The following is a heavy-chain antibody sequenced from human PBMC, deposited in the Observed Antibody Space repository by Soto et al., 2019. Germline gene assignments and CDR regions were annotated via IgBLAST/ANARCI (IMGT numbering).Heavy chain of an antibody. Sequence: SETLSLTCNVSGGSISNYYWTWVRQSPEKGLEWIGYMYYNGNINYNPSLKSRVTISIDTSKNQFSLTLKSVTAADTAVYYCACGGNWFDPWGQGVLVTVS. CDR2: MYYNGNI. V-gene: IGHV4-59*01. J-gene: IGHJ5*02. D-gene: IGHD3-16*01. CDR3: ACGGNWFDP. CDR1: GGSISNYY.